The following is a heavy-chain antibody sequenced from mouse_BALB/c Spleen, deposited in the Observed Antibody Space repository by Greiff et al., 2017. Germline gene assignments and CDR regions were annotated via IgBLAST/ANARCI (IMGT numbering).Heavy chain of an antibody. Sequence: QVQLQQSGPELVKPGASVKMSCKASGYTFTSYYIHWVKQRPGQGLEWIGWIYPGDGSTKYNEKFKGKTTLTADKSSSTAYMLLSSLTSEDSAIYFCARPDGNSRPWFAYWGQGTLVTVSA. V-gene: IGHV1S56*01. J-gene: IGHJ3*01. CDR2: IYPGDGST. CDR1: GYTFTSYY. CDR3: ARPDGNSRPWFAY. D-gene: IGHD2-1*01.